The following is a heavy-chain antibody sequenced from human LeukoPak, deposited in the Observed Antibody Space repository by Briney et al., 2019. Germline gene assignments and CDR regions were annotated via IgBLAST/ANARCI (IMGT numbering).Heavy chain of an antibody. Sequence: TTSQTLSLTCTVSGGSISSGSYYWSWIRQPAGKGREWIGRIYTSGSTNYNPSLKSRVTISVDTSKNQFSLKLSSVTAADTAVYYCATRAVGSSDIYFDYWGQGTLVTVSS. CDR2: IYTSGST. CDR3: ATRAVGSSDIYFDY. D-gene: IGHD6-19*01. J-gene: IGHJ4*02. V-gene: IGHV4-61*02. CDR1: GGSISSGSYY.